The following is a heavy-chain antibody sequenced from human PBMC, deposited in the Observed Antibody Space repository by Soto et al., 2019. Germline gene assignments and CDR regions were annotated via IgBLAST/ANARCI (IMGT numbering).Heavy chain of an antibody. V-gene: IGHV1-69*01. D-gene: IGHD5-18*01. CDR1: GGIFSSNA. Sequence: QVQLVQSGAVVKKPGASVKVSCQASGGIFSSNAISWVRQAPGQGLEWMGGILPIFDTTHYAQKSQGRVTITADESTSTAYMGLSSLKSEDTALYYCATGGRGYSSAPRFCFAYWGQGTLVTASS. CDR2: ILPIFDTT. CDR3: ATGGRGYSSAPRFCFAY. J-gene: IGHJ4*02.